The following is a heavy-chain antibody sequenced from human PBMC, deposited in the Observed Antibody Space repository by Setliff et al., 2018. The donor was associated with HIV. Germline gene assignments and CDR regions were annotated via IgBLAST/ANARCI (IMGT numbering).Heavy chain of an antibody. V-gene: IGHV1-2*05. Sequence: ASVKVSCKASGYTFTGYYMHWVRQAPGQGLEWMGRINPNSGGTNYAQKFQGRVTMTRDTSISTAYMELSRLRSDDTVVYYCARAPLYGSGSYSYYGMDVWGQGTTVTVS. J-gene: IGHJ6*02. D-gene: IGHD3-10*01. CDR2: INPNSGGT. CDR1: GYTFTGYY. CDR3: ARAPLYGSGSYSYYGMDV.